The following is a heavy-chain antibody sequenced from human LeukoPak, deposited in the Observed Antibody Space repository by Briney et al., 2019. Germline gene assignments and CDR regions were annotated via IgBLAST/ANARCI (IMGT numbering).Heavy chain of an antibody. CDR1: GYSISSGYY. D-gene: IGHD3-22*01. Sequence: EASETLSLTCTVSGYSISSGYYWGWIRQPPGKGLEWIGSIYHSGSTYYNPSLKSRVTISVDTSKNQFSLKLSSVTAADTAVYYCARDLNLGHYYDSSGSYYFDYWGQGTLVTVSS. V-gene: IGHV4-38-2*02. CDR3: ARDLNLGHYYDSSGSYYFDY. J-gene: IGHJ4*02. CDR2: IYHSGST.